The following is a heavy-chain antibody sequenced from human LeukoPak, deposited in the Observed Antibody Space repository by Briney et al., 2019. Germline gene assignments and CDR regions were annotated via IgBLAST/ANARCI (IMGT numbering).Heavy chain of an antibody. J-gene: IGHJ4*02. Sequence: PGGSLRLSCLASGFTFSDYNFNWVRQAPGKGLEWVSSINGGSTHKFYGDSVKGRFIISRDNAKRSLYLEMNSLRAEDTAVYYCARAQESTHIWDTNWGQGTLVTVSS. D-gene: IGHD2-8*01. CDR3: ARAQESTHIWDTN. CDR2: INGGSTHK. CDR1: GFTFSDYN. V-gene: IGHV3-21*01.